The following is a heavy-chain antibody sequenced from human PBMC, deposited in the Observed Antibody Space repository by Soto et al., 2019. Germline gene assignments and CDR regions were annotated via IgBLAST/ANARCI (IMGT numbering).Heavy chain of an antibody. J-gene: IGHJ6*02. Sequence: GGSLRLSCAASGFTFSSYSMNWVRQAPGKGLEWVSSISSSSSYIYYADSVKGRFTISRDNAKNSLYLQMNSLRAEDTAVYYCARDGRGYYYGSGISYYYGMDVWGQGTTVTASS. V-gene: IGHV3-21*01. CDR1: GFTFSSYS. CDR2: ISSSSSYI. CDR3: ARDGRGYYYGSGISYYYGMDV. D-gene: IGHD3-10*01.